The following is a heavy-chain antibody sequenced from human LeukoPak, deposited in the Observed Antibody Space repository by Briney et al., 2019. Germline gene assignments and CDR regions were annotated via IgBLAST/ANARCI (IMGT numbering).Heavy chain of an antibody. CDR2: IKPDGSDK. CDR3: AKDGDWLLNYYMDV. CDR1: GFTFSIYW. D-gene: IGHD3-9*01. Sequence: PGGSLRLSCAASGFTFSIYWMSWVRQAPGKGLEWVANIKPDGSDKYYVDSVKGRFTISRDNAKSSLSLQMNSLRAEDTAVYYCAKDGDWLLNYYMDVWGKGTTVTISS. J-gene: IGHJ6*03. V-gene: IGHV3-7*01.